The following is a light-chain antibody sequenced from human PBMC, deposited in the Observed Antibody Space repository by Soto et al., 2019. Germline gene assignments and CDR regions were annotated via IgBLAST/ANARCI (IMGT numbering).Light chain of an antibody. CDR1: QSISDP. V-gene: IGKV3-15*01. Sequence: EIVMTQSPATLSVSPGGRATLSCRASQSISDPLAWYQQKPGQAPRLLIYSASRGATGFPARFSGSGSGTEFTLTISSLQPDDFATYYCQQYNSYSWTFGQGTKVDNK. CDR2: SAS. J-gene: IGKJ1*01. CDR3: QQYNSYSWT.